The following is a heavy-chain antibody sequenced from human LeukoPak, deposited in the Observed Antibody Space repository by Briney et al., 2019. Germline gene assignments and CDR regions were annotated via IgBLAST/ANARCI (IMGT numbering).Heavy chain of an antibody. D-gene: IGHD1-7*01. Sequence: GGSLRLSCAASGFTFSSYSMNWVRQAPGKGLEWVSYISSSGSNMYNADSVKGRFTISRDNAKNSLYLQMNSLRAEDTAVYYCARGELELGLLDYWGQGTLVTVSS. V-gene: IGHV3-48*01. CDR1: GFTFSSYS. CDR2: ISSSGSNM. J-gene: IGHJ4*02. CDR3: ARGELELGLLDY.